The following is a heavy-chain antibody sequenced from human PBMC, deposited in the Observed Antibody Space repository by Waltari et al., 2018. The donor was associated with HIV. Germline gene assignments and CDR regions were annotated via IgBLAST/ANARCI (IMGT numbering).Heavy chain of an antibody. V-gene: IGHV4-34*02. CDR3: AREKSRASEWYGIWYFDA. J-gene: IGHJ5*02. Sequence: QVQLQQWGTGLLKPSETLSLTCAVYGGSFSGYYWTCIRQAPGKGLEWIGEVNQSGKKNYNPSLKSRVTIAVDTSKNQFSLKMNSVTGADTAVDYCAREKSRASEWYGIWYFDAWGQGTLVSVPS. CDR2: VNQSGKK. CDR1: GGSFSGYY. D-gene: IGHD6-19*01.